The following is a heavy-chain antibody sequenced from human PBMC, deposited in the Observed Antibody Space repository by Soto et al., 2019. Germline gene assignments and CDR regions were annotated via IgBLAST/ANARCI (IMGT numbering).Heavy chain of an antibody. Sequence: SVKVSCKASGFTLTSSAMQWVRQARGQRLEWIGWIVVGSGNTNYAQKLQGRVTMTTDTSTSTAYMELRSLRSDDTAVYYCARDAYGNYDYWGQGTLVTVSS. CDR3: ARDAYGNYDY. CDR2: IVVGSGNT. J-gene: IGHJ4*02. CDR1: GFTLTSSA. D-gene: IGHD4-17*01. V-gene: IGHV1-58*02.